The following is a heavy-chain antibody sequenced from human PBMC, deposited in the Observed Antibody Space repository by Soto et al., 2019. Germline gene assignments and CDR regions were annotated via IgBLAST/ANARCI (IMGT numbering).Heavy chain of an antibody. CDR3: AKDLTSTSRTPEL. V-gene: IGHV3-23*01. CDR1: VFTFSSYG. Sequence: GGSLRLSCTASVFTFSSYGMSFVRQAPGKGLEWVSAISGSGGSTYYADSMKGRFTISRDNSKNTLYLQMNSLRAEDTAIYYCAKDLTSTSRTPELWGQGTMVTVSS. CDR2: ISGSGGST. J-gene: IGHJ4*02. D-gene: IGHD2-2*01.